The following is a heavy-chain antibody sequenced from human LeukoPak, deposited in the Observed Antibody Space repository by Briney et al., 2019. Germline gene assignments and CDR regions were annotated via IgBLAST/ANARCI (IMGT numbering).Heavy chain of an antibody. V-gene: IGHV1-2*02. CDR1: GYTFSDYY. CDR2: INPNGDGT. J-gene: IGHJ4*02. CDR3: ARGGGSSGYPDY. D-gene: IGHD6-19*01. Sequence: ASVKVSCKASGYTFSDYYMHWVRQAPGKGLEWMGWINPNGDGTNFAQEFQGRVTMTRDISTVYMELRRLRSDHTAVYFCARGGGSSGYPDYWGQGTLVTVSS.